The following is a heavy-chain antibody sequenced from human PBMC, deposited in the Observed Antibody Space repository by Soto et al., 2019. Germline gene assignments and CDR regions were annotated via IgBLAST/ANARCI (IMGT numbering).Heavy chain of an antibody. Sequence: QVQLQQWGAGLLKPSETLSLTCAVYGGSFSGYYWSWIRQPPGKGLEWIGESNHVGSTNYNPSLKSRATMSVYPSNNQFSPRLTSVTAAAPAVYYCSSFLIAGVTTDWGQGTLVIVSS. CDR1: GGSFSGYY. J-gene: IGHJ4*02. D-gene: IGHD5-18*01. CDR3: SSFLIAGVTTD. CDR2: SNHVGST. V-gene: IGHV4-34*01.